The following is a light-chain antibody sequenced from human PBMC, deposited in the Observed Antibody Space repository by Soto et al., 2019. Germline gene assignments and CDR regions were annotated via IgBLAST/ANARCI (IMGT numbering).Light chain of an antibody. CDR3: QQYNNWPIT. V-gene: IGKV3-15*01. Sequence: EIVMTQSPATLSVYPGERATLSCRASQSVSSNLAWYQQKPGQAPRLVIYGASTRATGIPARFSGSGSGTEFTLTISSLQSEDFAVYYCQQYNNWPITFGQGTRLEIK. J-gene: IGKJ5*01. CDR2: GAS. CDR1: QSVSSN.